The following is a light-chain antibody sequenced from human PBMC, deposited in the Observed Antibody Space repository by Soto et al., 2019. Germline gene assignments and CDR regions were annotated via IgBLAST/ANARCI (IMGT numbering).Light chain of an antibody. J-gene: IGKJ1*01. CDR1: QSVGTF. CDR3: QQCNSWPQWT. Sequence: EIVLTQSPATLSLSPGERATLSCRASQSVGTFFAWYQQKPGQATRLLIYDASNRATGIPARFSGSGSGTDFTITISSLEPEDCAVYYCQQCNSWPQWTFGQGTNVE. CDR2: DAS. V-gene: IGKV3-11*01.